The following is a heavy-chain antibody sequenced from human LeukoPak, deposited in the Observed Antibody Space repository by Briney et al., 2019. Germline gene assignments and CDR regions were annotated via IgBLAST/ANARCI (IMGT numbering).Heavy chain of an antibody. J-gene: IGHJ5*02. D-gene: IGHD4-17*01. CDR3: ARQVDYGDYGWFDP. CDR1: GGSISSYY. CDR2: IYYSGST. V-gene: IGHV4-59*01. Sequence: SETLSRTCTVSGGSISSYYWSWIRQPPGKGLEWIGYIYYSGSTNYNPSLKSRVTISVDTSKNQFSLKLSSVTAADTAVYYCARQVDYGDYGWFDPWGQGTLVTVSS.